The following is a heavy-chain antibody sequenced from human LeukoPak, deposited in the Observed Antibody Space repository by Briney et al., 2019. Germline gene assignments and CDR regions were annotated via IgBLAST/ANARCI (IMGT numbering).Heavy chain of an antibody. Sequence: HPGGSLRLSCAASGFTFSGYGMHWVRQAPGKGLEWVAFLRYDGSNKYYADSVKGRFTIFRDKSKTTLFLQMDSLRAEDTAVYYCAKDPEKGLAVARLEHWGQGTLVTVSS. V-gene: IGHV3-30*02. CDR3: AKDPEKGLAVARLEH. J-gene: IGHJ5*02. CDR2: LRYDGSNK. D-gene: IGHD6-19*01. CDR1: GFTFSGYG.